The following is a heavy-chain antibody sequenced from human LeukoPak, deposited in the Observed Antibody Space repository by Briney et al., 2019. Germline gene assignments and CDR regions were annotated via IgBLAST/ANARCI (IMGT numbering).Heavy chain of an antibody. Sequence: GASVKVSCKASGYTFTGYYMHWVRQAPGQGLEWMGWINPNSGGTNYAQKFQGRVTMTRDTSISTAYMELSRLRSDDTAVYYCARGMVWGVGEYYFDYWGQGTLVTVSS. V-gene: IGHV1-2*02. CDR1: GYTFTGYY. D-gene: IGHD3-10*01. CDR2: INPNSGGT. CDR3: ARGMVWGVGEYYFDY. J-gene: IGHJ4*02.